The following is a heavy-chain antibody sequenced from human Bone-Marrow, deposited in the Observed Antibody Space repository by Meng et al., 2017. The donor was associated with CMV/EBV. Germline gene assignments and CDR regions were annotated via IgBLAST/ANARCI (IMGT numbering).Heavy chain of an antibody. J-gene: IGHJ6*02. Sequence: ASVKVSCKASGYTFTSYDINWVRQATGQGLEWMGWMNPNSGNTGYAQKFQGRVTITRNTSISTAYMELSSLRSEDTAVYYCARVVPAATLIYYYYGMDVWGQGTRSPSP. CDR2: MNPNSGNT. D-gene: IGHD2-2*01. CDR3: ARVVPAATLIYYYYGMDV. CDR1: GYTFTSYD. V-gene: IGHV1-8*03.